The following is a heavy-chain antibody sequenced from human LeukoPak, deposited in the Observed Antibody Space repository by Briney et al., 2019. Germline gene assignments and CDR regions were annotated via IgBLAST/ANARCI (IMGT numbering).Heavy chain of an antibody. V-gene: IGHV3-7*01. CDR2: IKQDGSEK. CDR3: ARQSRHSSIENDL. Sequence: PGGSLRLSCAASGFTFSSYWMTWVRQAPGKGLEWVANIKQDGSEKYYVDSLKGRFTISRDNAKNSLYLQMNSLRPEDTAVYYCARQSRHSSIENDLWGQGTLVTVSS. CDR1: GFTFSSYW. J-gene: IGHJ4*02. D-gene: IGHD6-6*01.